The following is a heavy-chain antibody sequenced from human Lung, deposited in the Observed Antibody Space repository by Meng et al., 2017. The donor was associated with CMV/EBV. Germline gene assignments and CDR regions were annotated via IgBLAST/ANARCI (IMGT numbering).Heavy chain of an antibody. CDR2: IKSKTDGGTT. CDR1: GFTFSNAW. J-gene: IGHJ6*02. Sequence: GGSLRLXCAASGFTFSNAWMSWVRQAPGKGLEWVGRIKSKTDGGTTDYAAPVKGRFTISRDDSKNTLYLQMNSLKTEDTAVYYCTTGLYSSSSRNWDYYYGMDVWGQGTTVTVSS. CDR3: TTGLYSSSSRNWDYYYGMDV. D-gene: IGHD6-13*01. V-gene: IGHV3-15*01.